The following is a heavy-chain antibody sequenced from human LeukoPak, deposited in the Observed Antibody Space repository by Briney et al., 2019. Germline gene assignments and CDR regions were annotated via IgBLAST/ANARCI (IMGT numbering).Heavy chain of an antibody. J-gene: IGHJ4*02. CDR2: ISGSGSTI. CDR3: ARVRSGYSHENYFDF. V-gene: IGHV3-48*03. D-gene: IGHD5-18*01. CDR1: GFTFSNYE. Sequence: GGSLRLSCAASGFTFSNYEMNWVRQAPGKGLEWVSYISGSGSTIYYADSVKGRFTISRDNAKDSLYLQMNSLRAEDTAVYYCARVRSGYSHENYFDFWGQGTLVTVSS.